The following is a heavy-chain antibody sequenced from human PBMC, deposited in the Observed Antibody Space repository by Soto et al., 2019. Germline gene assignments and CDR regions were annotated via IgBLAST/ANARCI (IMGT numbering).Heavy chain of an antibody. CDR2: ISWNSGSI. CDR1: GFTFDDYA. Sequence: GGSLRLSCAASGFTFDDYAMHWVRQAPGKGLEWVSGISWNSGSIGYADSVKGRFTISRDNAKNSLYLQMNSQSAEDTAFYCCGKGKNGNGHDAFDIWGQGTMGTVSS. CDR3: GKGKNGNGHDAFDI. D-gene: IGHD2-8*01. V-gene: IGHV3-9*01. J-gene: IGHJ3*02.